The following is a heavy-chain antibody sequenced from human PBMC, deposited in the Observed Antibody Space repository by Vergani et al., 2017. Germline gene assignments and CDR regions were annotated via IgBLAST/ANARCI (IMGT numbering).Heavy chain of an antibody. D-gene: IGHD3-10*01. CDR2: ISGSGGST. CDR3: AKGAHLNNYGSGSQQESEYFQH. CDR1: GFTFSSYA. Sequence: EVQLLESGGGLVQPGGSLRLSCAASGFTFSSYAMSWVRQAPGKGLEWVSAISGSGGSTYYADSVKGRFTISRDNSKNTLYLQMNSLRAEDTAVYYCAKGAHLNNYGSGSQQESEYFQHWGQGTLVTVSS. J-gene: IGHJ1*01. V-gene: IGHV3-23*01.